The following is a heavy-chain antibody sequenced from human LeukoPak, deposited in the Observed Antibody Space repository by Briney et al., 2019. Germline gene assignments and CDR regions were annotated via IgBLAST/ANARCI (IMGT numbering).Heavy chain of an antibody. Sequence: THGESLRISCKGSGYSFTSYWISWVRQMPGKGLEWMGRIDPSDSYTNYSPSFQGHVTISADKSISTAYLQWSNLKASDTAMYYCAKRRMTTVTTETAFDIWGQGTMVTVSS. CDR2: IDPSDSYT. J-gene: IGHJ3*02. V-gene: IGHV5-10-1*01. CDR3: AKRRMTTVTTETAFDI. D-gene: IGHD4-17*01. CDR1: GYSFTSYW.